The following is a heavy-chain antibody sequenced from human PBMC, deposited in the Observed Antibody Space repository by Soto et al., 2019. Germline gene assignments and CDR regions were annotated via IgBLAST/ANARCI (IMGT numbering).Heavy chain of an antibody. D-gene: IGHD1-26*01. V-gene: IGHV1-8*01. CDR2: MNPNSGNT. J-gene: IGHJ4*02. Sequence: ASVKVSCKASGYTFTSYYINWVRQATGQGLEWMGWMNPNSGNTGYAQKFQGRVTMTRNTSISTAYMELSSLRSEDTAVYYCARGRGASTASSGSSSDYWGQGTLVTVSS. CDR3: ARGRGASTASSGSSSDY. CDR1: GYTFTSYY.